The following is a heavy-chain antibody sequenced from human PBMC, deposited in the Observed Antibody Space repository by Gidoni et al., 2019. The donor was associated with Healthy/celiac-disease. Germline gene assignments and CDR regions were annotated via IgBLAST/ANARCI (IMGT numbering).Heavy chain of an antibody. Sequence: QLQLQESVPGLVKPSETLSLTCTVSGGSISSSSYYWGWVRQPPGKGREWIGSIYYSGSTYYNPSLKSRVTISVDTSKNQFSLKLSSVTAADTAVYYCARHLVDVRGGYSYGYFILYYFDYWGQGTLVTVSS. CDR2: IYYSGST. CDR1: GGSISSSSYY. CDR3: ARHLVDVRGGYSYGYFILYYFDY. V-gene: IGHV4-39*01. J-gene: IGHJ4*02. D-gene: IGHD5-18*01.